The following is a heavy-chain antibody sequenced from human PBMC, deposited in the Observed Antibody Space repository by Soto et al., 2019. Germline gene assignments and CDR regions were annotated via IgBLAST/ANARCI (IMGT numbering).Heavy chain of an antibody. CDR3: ARAMRFGERQGIDAFDI. V-gene: IGHV3-30-3*01. J-gene: IGHJ3*02. D-gene: IGHD3-10*01. CDR1: GFTFSSYA. Sequence: GGSLRLSCAASGFTFSSYAMHWVRQAPGKGLEWVAVISYDGSNKYYADSVKGRFTISRDNSKNTLYLQMNSLRAEDTAVYYCARAMRFGERQGIDAFDIWGQGTMVTVSS. CDR2: ISYDGSNK.